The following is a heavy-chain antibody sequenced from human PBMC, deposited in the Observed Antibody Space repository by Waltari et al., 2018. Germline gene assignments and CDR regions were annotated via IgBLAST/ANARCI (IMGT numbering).Heavy chain of an antibody. CDR1: GDSMRSTYC. D-gene: IGHD2-15*01. J-gene: IGHJ4*02. CDR3: ARDRGRGLYLDS. V-gene: IGHV4-4*02. CDR2: VRGDGKT. Sequence: QLQLQESGPGLVKPSGTLSLTCAVSGDSMRSTYCWSWVRQPPGKGLEWMGQVRGDGKTNYNPSFASRVSISLDTYNKQFSLKVTSATAADTAVYFCARDRGRGLYLDSWGPGILVTVSP.